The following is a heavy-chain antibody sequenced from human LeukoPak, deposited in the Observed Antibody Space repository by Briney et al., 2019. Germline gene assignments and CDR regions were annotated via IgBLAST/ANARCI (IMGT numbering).Heavy chain of an antibody. CDR3: ARNRSDTAMENYYYYMDV. Sequence: GGSLRLSCAASGFTFSTYSMNWVRQAPGKGLEWVSSISSSSSYIYYADSVKGRFTISRDNAKNSLYLQMNSLRAEDTAVYYCARNRSDTAMENYYYYMDVWGKGTTVTISS. CDR1: GFTFSTYS. D-gene: IGHD5-18*01. J-gene: IGHJ6*03. CDR2: ISSSSSYI. V-gene: IGHV3-21*01.